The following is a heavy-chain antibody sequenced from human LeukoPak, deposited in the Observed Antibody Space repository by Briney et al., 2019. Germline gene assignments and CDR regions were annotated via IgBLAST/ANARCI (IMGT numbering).Heavy chain of an antibody. CDR2: ISSSGSTI. Sequence: GGSLRLSCAASGFTFSDYYMSWIRQAPGKGLEWVSYISSSGSTIYYADSVKGRFTISRDNAKNSLYLQMNSPRAEDTAVYCCARADIVVVPAADLKYYFDYWGQGTLVTVSS. V-gene: IGHV3-11*01. J-gene: IGHJ4*02. D-gene: IGHD2-2*01. CDR3: ARADIVVVPAADLKYYFDY. CDR1: GFTFSDYY.